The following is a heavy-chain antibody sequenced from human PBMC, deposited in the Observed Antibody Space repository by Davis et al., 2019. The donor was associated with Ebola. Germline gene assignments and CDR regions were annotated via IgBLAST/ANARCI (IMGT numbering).Heavy chain of an antibody. CDR3: ARGFHDYGYY. CDR2: INSDGSST. D-gene: IGHD4-17*01. CDR1: GFTFNSYS. Sequence: GESLKISCAASGFTFNSYSMNWVRQAPGKGLVWVSRINSDGSSTSYADSVKGRFTISRDNAKNTLYLQMNSLRAEDTAVYYCARGFHDYGYYWGQGTLVTVSS. V-gene: IGHV3-74*01. J-gene: IGHJ4*02.